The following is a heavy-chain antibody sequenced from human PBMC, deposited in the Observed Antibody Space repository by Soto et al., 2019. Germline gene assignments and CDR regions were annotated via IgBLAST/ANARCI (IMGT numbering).Heavy chain of an antibody. D-gene: IGHD3-22*01. Sequence: PGESLKISCKGSGYKFIDYRIGWVRQVPGKGLEWVGSIYPGDFDIKYRPSFQGQVTISADKSTTTAYLQWNSLQASDTAMYYCVRTSGGEYYDSRQYYHSYWGQGTLVTVSS. CDR1: GYKFIDYR. V-gene: IGHV5-51*01. CDR2: IYPGDFDI. J-gene: IGHJ4*02. CDR3: VRTSGGEYYDSRQYYHSY.